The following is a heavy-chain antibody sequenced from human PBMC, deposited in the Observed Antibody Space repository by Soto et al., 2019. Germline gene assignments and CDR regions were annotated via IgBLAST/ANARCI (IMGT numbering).Heavy chain of an antibody. D-gene: IGHD2-2*01. V-gene: IGHV4-61*01. J-gene: IGHJ3*02. Sequence: QVQLHESGPGLVKPSETLSLTCTVSGDSVSSGSYYWSWIRQPPGKGLEWIGYMFSSGGTKYNPSLKSRVTISVDTSKNQFFLKLNSVTAADTAVFYCARLAPDGYCISTTCYRTAFDIWGQGTMVTVSS. CDR3: ARLAPDGYCISTTCYRTAFDI. CDR2: MFSSGGT. CDR1: GDSVSSGSYY.